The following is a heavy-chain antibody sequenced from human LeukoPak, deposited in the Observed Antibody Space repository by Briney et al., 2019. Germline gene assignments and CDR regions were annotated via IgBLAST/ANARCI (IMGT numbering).Heavy chain of an antibody. CDR3: ARVRYSGSNALGY. D-gene: IGHD1-26*01. CDR2: INHSGST. CDR1: GGSFSGYY. J-gene: IGHJ4*02. Sequence: SETLSLTCAVYGGSFSGYYWSWIRQPPGKGLEWIGEINHSGSTNYNPSLKSRVTISVDTSKNRFSLKLSSVTAADTAVYYCARVRYSGSNALGYWGQGTLVTVSS. V-gene: IGHV4-34*01.